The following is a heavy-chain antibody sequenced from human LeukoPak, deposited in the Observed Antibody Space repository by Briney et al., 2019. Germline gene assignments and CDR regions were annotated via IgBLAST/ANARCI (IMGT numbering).Heavy chain of an antibody. CDR2: ISGSGGST. D-gene: IGHD3-22*01. V-gene: IGHV3-23*01. Sequence: PGGSLRLSCAASGFTFSSYAMSWVRQAPGKGLEWVSAISGSGGSTYYADSVKGRFTISRDNSKNTLYLQMNSLRAEDTAVYYCAKDLSPPLNYYDSSGYYLPDAFDIWGQGTMVTVSS. J-gene: IGHJ3*02. CDR3: AKDLSPPLNYYDSSGYYLPDAFDI. CDR1: GFTFSSYA.